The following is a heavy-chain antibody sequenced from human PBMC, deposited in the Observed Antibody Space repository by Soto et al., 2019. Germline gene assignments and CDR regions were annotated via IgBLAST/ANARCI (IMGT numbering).Heavy chain of an antibody. V-gene: IGHV3-74*01. Sequence: PGGSLRLSCAGSGLTFSNYWIHWVRQAPGQGLAWVSRISRDASSTTYADSVKGRFTISRDFAKNTVYLQMNSLRAEDTAVYYCARESSGYSSYFAYWGQGALVTVSS. CDR3: ARESSGYSSYFAY. CDR1: GLTFSNYW. D-gene: IGHD5-12*01. J-gene: IGHJ4*02. CDR2: ISRDASST.